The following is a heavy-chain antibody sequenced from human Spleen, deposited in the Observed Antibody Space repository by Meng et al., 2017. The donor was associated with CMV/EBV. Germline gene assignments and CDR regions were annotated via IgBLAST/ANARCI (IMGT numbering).Heavy chain of an antibody. CDR3: ARVLWDCSSTSCFDY. CDR2: VNYRQNT. Sequence: SETLSLTCAVYGGSFNNYYWTWIRQPSGKGLEWIGEVNYRQNTNYNPSLKSRVTIFMDTSKKQFSLRLTSVTAADTAVYYCARVLWDCSSTSCFDYWGQGSLVTVSS. J-gene: IGHJ4*02. CDR1: GGSFNNYY. V-gene: IGHV4-34*01. D-gene: IGHD2-2*01.